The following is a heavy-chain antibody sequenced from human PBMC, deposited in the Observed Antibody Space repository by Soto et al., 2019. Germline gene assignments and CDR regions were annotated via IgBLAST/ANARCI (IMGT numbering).Heavy chain of an antibody. Sequence: QVQLVQSGAEVKKPGASVTVSCKASGYRFSDYYLHWVRQAPGQGPEWMGWMNPNSGDTKYAQKFKGRVTMTRDTSGRTAFMALNWLKSDDTAVYYCARESGGATATLDYYYFYMDVWGIGTTVTVSS. CDR3: ARESGGATATLDYYYFYMDV. CDR1: GYRFSDYY. CDR2: MNPNSGDT. V-gene: IGHV1-2*02. D-gene: IGHD5-12*01. J-gene: IGHJ6*03.